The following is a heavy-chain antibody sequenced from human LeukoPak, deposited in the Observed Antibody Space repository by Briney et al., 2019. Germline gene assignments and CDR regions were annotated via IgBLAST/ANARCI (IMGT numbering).Heavy chain of an antibody. CDR2: ISGSGGTI. J-gene: IGHJ4*02. Sequence: PGGSLRLSCAASGFTFSSYEMNWVRQAQGKGLEWVSYISGSGGTIHYADSVKGRFTISRDNAKNSLFLQMNSLRAEDTAVYYCARDIYYGSGNFDYWGQGTLVTVSS. CDR1: GFTFSSYE. CDR3: ARDIYYGSGNFDY. D-gene: IGHD3-10*01. V-gene: IGHV3-48*03.